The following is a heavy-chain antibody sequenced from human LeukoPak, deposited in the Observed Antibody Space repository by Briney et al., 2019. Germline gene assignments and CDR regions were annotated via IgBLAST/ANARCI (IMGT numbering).Heavy chain of an antibody. CDR3: ARDSIGITTYDSYFEY. Sequence: PSETLSLTCAVYGGSFSGYYWSWIRQPPGKGLEWIGEINHSGSTNYNPSLKSRVTISVDTSKNQFSLKLSSVTAADTAVYFCARDSIGITTYDSYFEYWGQGTLVTVSS. CDR1: GGSFSGYY. V-gene: IGHV4-34*01. D-gene: IGHD3-22*01. J-gene: IGHJ4*02. CDR2: INHSGST.